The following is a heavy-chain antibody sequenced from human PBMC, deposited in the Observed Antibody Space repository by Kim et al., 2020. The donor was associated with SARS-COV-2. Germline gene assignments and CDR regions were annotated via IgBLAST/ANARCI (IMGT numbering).Heavy chain of an antibody. Sequence: YADSVQGRFTISRDNSKNTLYLQMNSLRAEDTAVYYCARDFWSGYYFFDYWGQGTLVTVSS. D-gene: IGHD3-3*01. V-gene: IGHV3-30*01. J-gene: IGHJ4*02. CDR3: ARDFWSGYYFFDY.